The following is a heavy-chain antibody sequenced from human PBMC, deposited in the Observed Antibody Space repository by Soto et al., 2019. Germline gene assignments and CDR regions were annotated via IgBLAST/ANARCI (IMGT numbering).Heavy chain of an antibody. V-gene: IGHV3-21*06. CDR1: GFTFDTHS. D-gene: IGHD3-9*01. CDR3: ARDPGLRYFDWRTSGDVFDM. Sequence: PGGSLRLSCEASGFTFDTHSMNWVRQAPGKGLEWVSSISSSTNYIYYADSVKGRFTVSRDNARNSLYLQMDSLRAEDTALYYCARDPGLRYFDWRTSGDVFDMWGQGTMVTVSS. J-gene: IGHJ3*02. CDR2: ISSSTNYI.